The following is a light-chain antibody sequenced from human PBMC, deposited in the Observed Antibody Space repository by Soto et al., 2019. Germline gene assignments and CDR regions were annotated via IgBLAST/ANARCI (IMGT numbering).Light chain of an antibody. CDR3: CSYAGSSTVV. J-gene: IGLJ2*01. CDR1: SSDVGSYNL. V-gene: IGLV2-23*02. Sequence: QSALTQPASVSGSPGQSITISCTGTSSDVGSYNLVSWYQQHPGKAPKLMIYEVSKRPSGVSNRFAGSKSGNTASLTISGLQAEDDADYYCCSYAGSSTVVFGAGTKLTVL. CDR2: EVS.